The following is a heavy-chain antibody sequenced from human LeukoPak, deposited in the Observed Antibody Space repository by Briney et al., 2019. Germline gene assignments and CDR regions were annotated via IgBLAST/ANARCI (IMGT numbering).Heavy chain of an antibody. CDR1: GYTFTSYG. J-gene: IGHJ4*02. Sequence: ASVKVSCKASGYTFTSYGISWVRQAPGQGLEWMGWISAYNGNTNYAQKLQGRVTMTKDTSTSTAYMELRSLRSDDTAVYYCARDARLRGVVPAAIGYWGQGTLVTVSS. V-gene: IGHV1-18*04. CDR2: ISAYNGNT. CDR3: ARDARLRGVVPAAIGY. D-gene: IGHD2-2*02.